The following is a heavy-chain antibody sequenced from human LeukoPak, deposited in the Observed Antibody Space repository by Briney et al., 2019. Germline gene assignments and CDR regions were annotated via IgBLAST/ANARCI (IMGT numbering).Heavy chain of an antibody. CDR1: GYTFTGYY. J-gene: IGHJ4*02. CDR2: INPNSGGT. V-gene: IGHV1-2*02. D-gene: IGHD4-23*01. CDR3: ARAPTVVTPEGCGY. Sequence: ASVKVSCKASGYTFTGYYMHWMRQAPGQGLEWMGWINPNSGGTNYAQKFQGRVTMTRDTSISTAYMELSRLRSDDTAVYYCARAPTVVTPEGCGYWGQGTLVTVSS.